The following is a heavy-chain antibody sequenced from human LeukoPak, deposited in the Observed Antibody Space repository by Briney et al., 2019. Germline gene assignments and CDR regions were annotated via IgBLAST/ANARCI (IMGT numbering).Heavy chain of an antibody. CDR1: GGSISSYH. V-gene: IGHV4-59*01. CDR2: IYYSGST. CDR3: ARESLGYCSSTSCYSWFDP. Sequence: SSETLSLTCTVSGGSISSYHWSWIRQPPGKGLEWIGYIYYSGSTNYNPSLKSRVTISVDTSKNQFSLKLSSVTAADTAVYYCARESLGYCSSTSCYSWFDPWGQGTLVTVSS. D-gene: IGHD2-2*02. J-gene: IGHJ5*02.